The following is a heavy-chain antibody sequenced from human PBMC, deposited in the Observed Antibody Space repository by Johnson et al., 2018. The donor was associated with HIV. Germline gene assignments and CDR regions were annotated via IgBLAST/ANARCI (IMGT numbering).Heavy chain of an antibody. CDR3: AAGFCPASSVLELGDNVRVLVGLRWAM. J-gene: IGHJ1*01. D-gene: IGHD6-13*01. Sequence: EVQLVESGGGLVQPGRSLRLSCAASGFTFDDYAMHWVRQAPGKGLAWVSGISWNSVRIGCADSVKGRFTISRDNAKNSLYLQMNVLLCKRARFSSIAAGFCPASSVLELGDNVRVLVGLRWAMWG. CDR2: ISWNSVRI. CDR1: GFTFDDYA. V-gene: IGHV3-9*01.